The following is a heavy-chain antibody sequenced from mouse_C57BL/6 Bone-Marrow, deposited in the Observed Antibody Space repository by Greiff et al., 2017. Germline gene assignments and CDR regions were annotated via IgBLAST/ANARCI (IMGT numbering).Heavy chain of an antibody. D-gene: IGHD1-1*01. CDR1: GFTFTDYY. CDR3: ARYLYDCGSSTWYFDV. J-gene: IGHJ1*03. CDR2: IRNKANGYTT. Sequence: EVKLMESGGGLVQPGGSLSLSCAASGFTFTDYYMSWVRQPPGKALEWLGFIRNKANGYTTEYSASVKGRFTISRDTSQSILYLQMNALRAEDRATYYCARYLYDCGSSTWYFDVWGTGTTVTVSS. V-gene: IGHV7-3*01.